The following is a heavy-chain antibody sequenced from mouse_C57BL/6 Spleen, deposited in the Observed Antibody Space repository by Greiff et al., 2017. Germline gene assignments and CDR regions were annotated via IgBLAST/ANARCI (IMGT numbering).Heavy chain of an antibody. CDR3: ARSTTVVNYFDY. J-gene: IGHJ2*01. CDR1: GYTFTSYW. D-gene: IGHD1-1*01. Sequence: VQLQQPGAELVRPGSSVKLSCKASGYTFTSYWMHWVKQRPIQGLEWIGNIDSSDSETHYNQKFKDKATLTVDKSSSTAYMQLSSLTSEDSAVYYCARSTTVVNYFDYWGQGTTLTVSS. V-gene: IGHV1-52*01. CDR2: IDSSDSET.